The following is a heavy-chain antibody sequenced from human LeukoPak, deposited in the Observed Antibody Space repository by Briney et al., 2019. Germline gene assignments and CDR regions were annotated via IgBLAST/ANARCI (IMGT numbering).Heavy chain of an antibody. CDR1: GGSFSDHY. V-gene: IGHV4-34*01. J-gene: IGHJ4*02. D-gene: IGHD6-6*01. Sequence: PSETLSLTCAVCGGSFSDHYWSWIRQPPGKGLEWIGDINHSGSTDYNPSLKSRVTMSVDTSKNQFSLKLSSVTAADTAVYYCAKTPTALVRGGYYFDNWGQGTLVTVSS. CDR2: INHSGST. CDR3: AKTPTALVRGGYYFDN.